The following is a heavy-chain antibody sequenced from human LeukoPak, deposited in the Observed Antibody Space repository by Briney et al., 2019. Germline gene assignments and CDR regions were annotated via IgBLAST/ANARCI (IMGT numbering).Heavy chain of an antibody. CDR2: IYTSGST. V-gene: IGHV4-4*07. CDR1: GGSISSYY. Sequence: PSETLSLTCTVSGGSISSYYWSWIRQPAGKGLEWIGRIYTSGSTNYNPSLKSRVTMSVDTSKNQFSLKLSSVTAADTAVYYCARGPGGQRRDEAAAGFYYYGMDVWGQGTTVTVSS. D-gene: IGHD6-13*01. CDR3: ARGPGGQRRDEAAAGFYYYGMDV. J-gene: IGHJ6*02.